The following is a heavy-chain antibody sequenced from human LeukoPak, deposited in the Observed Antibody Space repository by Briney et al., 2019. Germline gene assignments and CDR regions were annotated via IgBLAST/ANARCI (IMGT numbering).Heavy chain of an antibody. V-gene: IGHV1-18*01. CDR3: ARAGATETTHFDY. J-gene: IGHJ4*02. CDR1: GYSFSIFG. D-gene: IGHD4-17*01. CDR2: ISASSGNT. Sequence: ASVKVSRKASGYSFSIFGMTWVRQAPGQGLEWMGWISASSGNTNYAQKLQDRVTMTTDTSTSTAYMELRSLKSDDTAIYYCARAGATETTHFDYWGQGTLVTVSS.